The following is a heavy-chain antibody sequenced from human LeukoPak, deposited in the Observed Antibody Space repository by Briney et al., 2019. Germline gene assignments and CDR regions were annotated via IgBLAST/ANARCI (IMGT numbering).Heavy chain of an antibody. CDR1: GGTFSSYA. Sequence: SVKVSCKASGGTFSSYAISWVRQAPGQGLEWMGGIIPIFGTANYAQKFQGRVTITADESTSTAYMELSSLRSEDTAVYYCARDAYYYDSSGYAKYYFDYWGQGTLVTVSS. CDR2: IIPIFGTA. V-gene: IGHV1-69*01. J-gene: IGHJ4*02. D-gene: IGHD3-22*01. CDR3: ARDAYYYDSSGYAKYYFDY.